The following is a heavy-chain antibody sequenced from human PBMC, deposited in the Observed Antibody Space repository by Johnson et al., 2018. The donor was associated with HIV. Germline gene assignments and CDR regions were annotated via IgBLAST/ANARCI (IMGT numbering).Heavy chain of an antibody. Sequence: QVQLVESGGGLVQPGGSLRLSCTASGFTFSDYYMSWIRQAPGKGLEWVSYISSSGSTIYYADSVKGRFTISRDNSKNTLYLQMNSLRAEDTAVYYCTRDPYFSDAFDIWGQGTMVTVSS. CDR2: ISSSGSTI. CDR3: TRDPYFSDAFDI. J-gene: IGHJ3*02. V-gene: IGHV3-11*04. CDR1: GFTFSDYY. D-gene: IGHD3-3*01.